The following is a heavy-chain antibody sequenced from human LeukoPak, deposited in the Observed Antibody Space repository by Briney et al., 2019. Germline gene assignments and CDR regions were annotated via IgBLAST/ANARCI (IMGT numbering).Heavy chain of an antibody. CDR3: ARGPITIFGVVPYPFDP. V-gene: IGHV1-18*01. Sequence: AASVKVSCKASGYTFTSYGISWVRQAPGQGLEWMGWISAYNGNTNYAQKLQGRVTMTTDTSTSTAYMELRSLRSDDTAVYYCARGPITIFGVVPYPFDPWGQGTLVTVSS. D-gene: IGHD3-3*01. CDR2: ISAYNGNT. J-gene: IGHJ5*02. CDR1: GYTFTSYG.